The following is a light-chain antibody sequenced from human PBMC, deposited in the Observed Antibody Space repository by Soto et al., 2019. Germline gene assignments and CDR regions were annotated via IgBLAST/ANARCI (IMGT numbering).Light chain of an antibody. V-gene: IGKV3-20*01. J-gene: IGKJ5*01. Sequence: EIVLTQSPATLSLSPGERATLSCMATESFSTDLAWYQQKPGRAPRLIIYDASKRATGIPARFSGSGSGTGFTLTIARLEPEDFAVYYCQQYGGSPRAFGQGTRLEIK. CDR2: DAS. CDR3: QQYGGSPRA. CDR1: ESFSTD.